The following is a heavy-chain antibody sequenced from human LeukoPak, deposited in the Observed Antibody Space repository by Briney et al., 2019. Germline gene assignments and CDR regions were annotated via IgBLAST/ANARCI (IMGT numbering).Heavy chain of an antibody. CDR3: ARGGYSSGQVDY. J-gene: IGHJ4*02. D-gene: IGHD6-19*01. CDR2: IYYSGST. V-gene: IGHV4-59*01. CDR1: GGSISSYY. Sequence: PSETLSLTCTVFGGSISSYYWSWIRQPPGKGLEWIGYIYYSGSTNYNPSLKSRVTISVDTSKNQFSLKLSSVTAADTAVYYCARGGYSSGQVDYWGQGTLVTVSS.